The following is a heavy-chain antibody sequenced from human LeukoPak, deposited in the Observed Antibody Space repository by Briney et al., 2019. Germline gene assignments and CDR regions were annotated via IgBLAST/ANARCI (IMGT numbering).Heavy chain of an antibody. J-gene: IGHJ1*01. CDR3: ATDVLNGYFEN. D-gene: IGHD2-8*01. Sequence: GGSPRLSCVASGFTFSNNWMTWIRQTPGKGLEFLTNINQDGSVTSYADSVRGRFVTSRDNAKSSLYLQMNSLRAEDTAVHYCATDVLNGYFENWGQGTLVTVSS. V-gene: IGHV3-7*01. CDR2: INQDGSVT. CDR1: GFTFSNNW.